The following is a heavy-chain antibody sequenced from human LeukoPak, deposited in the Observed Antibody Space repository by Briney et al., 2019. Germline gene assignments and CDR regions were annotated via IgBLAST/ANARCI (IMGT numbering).Heavy chain of an antibody. J-gene: IGHJ4*02. CDR3: ARVFGNGDHNYFDY. Sequence: PGRSLRLSCAASGFTFSHYPMHWVRQAPGKGLEWVADISYDGSGSFYADSVKGRFTVSRDNSKNTLFLQMKSLSIDDTAVYYCARVFGNGDHNYFDYWGQGTLVTVSS. V-gene: IGHV3-30*04. CDR2: ISYDGSGS. CDR1: GFTFSHYP. D-gene: IGHD3-3*01.